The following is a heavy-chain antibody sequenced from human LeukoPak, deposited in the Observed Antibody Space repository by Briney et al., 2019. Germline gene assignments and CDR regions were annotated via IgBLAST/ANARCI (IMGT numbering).Heavy chain of an antibody. CDR1: GFTFSSYA. CDR3: ARDEVDTAMVTTEYYYGMDV. Sequence: GGSLRLSCAASGFTFSSYAMSWVRQAPGKGLEWVSYISSSGSTIYYADSVKGRFTISRDNAKNSLYLQMNSLRAEDTAVYYCARDEVDTAMVTTEYYYGMDVWGQGTTVTVSS. CDR2: ISSSGSTI. J-gene: IGHJ6*02. V-gene: IGHV3-48*04. D-gene: IGHD5-18*01.